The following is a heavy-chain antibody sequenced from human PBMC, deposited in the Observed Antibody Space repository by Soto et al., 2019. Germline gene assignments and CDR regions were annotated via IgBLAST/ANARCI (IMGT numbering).Heavy chain of an antibody. D-gene: IGHD5-18*01. V-gene: IGHV4-31*03. CDR1: GGSISSGGYY. J-gene: IGHJ4*02. Sequence: QAQLQESGPGLVKPSQTLSLTCTVSGGSISSGGYYWSWIRQHPGKGLEWIGYIYYSGSTYYHPSLKSRVTISVDTAKNQFSLKLSSVTAADTAVYYCARAGSGVQLWYWGQGTLVTVSS. CDR2: IYYSGST. CDR3: ARAGSGVQLWY.